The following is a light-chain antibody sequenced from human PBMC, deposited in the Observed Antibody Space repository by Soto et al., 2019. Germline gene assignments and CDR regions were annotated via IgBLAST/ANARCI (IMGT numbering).Light chain of an antibody. CDR1: QSVSSSY. CDR3: QQYGRSST. J-gene: IGKJ1*01. V-gene: IGKV3-20*01. CDR2: AAS. Sequence: EIVLTQSPGTLSLSPGERATLSCRASQSVSSSYIGWYQQKPGQAPRLLIYAASSRAAGIPDRFSGGGSGTDFSLTISRLEPEDSAVYWCQQYGRSSTFGQGTKVDI.